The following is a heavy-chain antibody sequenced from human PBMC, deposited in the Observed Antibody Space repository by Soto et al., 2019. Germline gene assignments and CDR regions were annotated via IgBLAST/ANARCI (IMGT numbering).Heavy chain of an antibody. D-gene: IGHD2-2*01. J-gene: IGHJ4*02. V-gene: IGHV2-5*02. Sequence: QITLNESGPTLVKPTQTLTLTCTFSGFSLSTRDVGVGWIRQPPGEALEWLGVVYWDDSKTYSPSLESRPTITKDTSKNHVVLRMTKMDPVDTSTYYCAHCRGGVASFWGQGTLVTVSS. CDR1: GFSLSTRDVG. CDR2: VYWDDSK. CDR3: AHCRGGVASF.